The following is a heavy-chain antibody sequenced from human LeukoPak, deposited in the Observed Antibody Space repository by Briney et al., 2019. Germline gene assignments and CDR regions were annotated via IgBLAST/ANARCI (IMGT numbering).Heavy chain of an antibody. Sequence: SETLSLTCTVSGGSISSGDYYWSWIRQPPGKGLEWIGYIYYSGSTYYNPSLKRRVTMSADTSKNQFSLKLSSVTAADTAVYYCARDSGYSYGPFDYWGQGTLVTVSS. J-gene: IGHJ4*02. D-gene: IGHD5-18*01. V-gene: IGHV4-30-4*01. CDR3: ARDSGYSYGPFDY. CDR1: GGSISSGDYY. CDR2: IYYSGST.